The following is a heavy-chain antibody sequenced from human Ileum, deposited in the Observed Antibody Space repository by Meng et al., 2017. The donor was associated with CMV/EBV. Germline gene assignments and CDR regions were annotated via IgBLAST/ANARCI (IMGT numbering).Heavy chain of an antibody. CDR2: IYYRGRI. CDR3: VRGNWVSDF. V-gene: IGHV4-34*13. J-gene: IGHJ4*02. CDR1: GYQ. D-gene: IGHD7-27*01. Sequence: GYQWTRYGLPPGKGPEWSGEIYYRGRIPYNPCLESRVTISLDMSTNQFSLKLNSVTASDSAVYYCVRGNWVSDFWGQGTLVTVSS.